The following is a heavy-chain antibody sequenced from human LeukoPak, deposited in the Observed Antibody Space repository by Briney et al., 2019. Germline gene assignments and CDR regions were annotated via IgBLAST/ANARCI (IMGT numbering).Heavy chain of an antibody. CDR1: GGSFSGCY. CDR2: IIHSGST. CDR3: ARAPCGGDCYSDY. V-gene: IGHV4-34*12. Sequence: SETLSLTCAVYGGSFSGCYWSWIRQPPGKGLEWIGEIIHSGSTNYNPSLKSRVTISVDTSKNQFSLKLSSVTAADTAVYYCARAPCGGDCYSDYWGQGTLVTVSS. D-gene: IGHD2-21*02. J-gene: IGHJ4*02.